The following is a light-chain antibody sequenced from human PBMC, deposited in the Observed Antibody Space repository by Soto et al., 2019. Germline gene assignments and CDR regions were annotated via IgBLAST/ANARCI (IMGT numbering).Light chain of an antibody. Sequence: SVLPQPPSSSGSPGQSVTISCTGTSSDIGYYNYVSWYQQHPGKAPKLMISEVSKRPSGVPDRFSGSKSGNTAPLTVSGLQADDEADYYCSSYAGTNNPNYVFGTGTKVTVL. CDR2: EVS. J-gene: IGLJ1*01. V-gene: IGLV2-8*01. CDR1: SSDIGYYNY. CDR3: SSYAGTNNPNYV.